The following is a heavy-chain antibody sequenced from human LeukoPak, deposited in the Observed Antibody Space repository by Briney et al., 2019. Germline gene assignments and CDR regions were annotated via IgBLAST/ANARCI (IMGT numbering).Heavy chain of an antibody. CDR3: TTGPDP. CDR2: IKSKADGETA. J-gene: IGHJ5*02. V-gene: IGHV3-15*01. Sequence: GGSLRLSWAGSGFNFTDVWMSWVRQIPGKGLEWIGRIKSKADGETADYAAFVKGRFIITRDDSKSTLFLQLNSLKIEDTAVYYCTTGPDPWGQGTLVTVSS. CDR1: GFNFTDVW.